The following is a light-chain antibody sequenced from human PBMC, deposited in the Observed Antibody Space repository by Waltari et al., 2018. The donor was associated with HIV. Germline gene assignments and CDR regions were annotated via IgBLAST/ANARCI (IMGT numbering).Light chain of an antibody. CDR3: QQYYTSPPA. V-gene: IGKV4-1*01. CDR1: PNVLFTPNNKNY. J-gene: IGKJ2*01. Sequence: DVVMTQSPDSLAVSLGERATINCKSSPNVLFTPNNKNYLAWYQQKPQQPPKRIIYLASTRESVVPDRFSGAGSGTDFSLTISSLQAEDVAVYYCQQYYTSPPAFGQGTKVEIK. CDR2: LAS.